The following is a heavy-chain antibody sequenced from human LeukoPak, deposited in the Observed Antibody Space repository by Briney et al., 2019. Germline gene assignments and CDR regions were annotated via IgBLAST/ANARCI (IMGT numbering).Heavy chain of an antibody. J-gene: IGHJ1*01. Sequence: PSETLSLTCSVSGDSIGTYYWSWIRQPPGKGLDFIGFIYYTGHSNYNPSLRGRVSMSVDTSKNQFSLRLTSVTTSDTAIYYCARIATPCDSRGHWWGQGMLVTVSS. CDR3: ARIATPCDSRGHW. CDR1: GDSIGTYY. CDR2: IYYTGHS. V-gene: IGHV4-59*01. D-gene: IGHD3-22*01.